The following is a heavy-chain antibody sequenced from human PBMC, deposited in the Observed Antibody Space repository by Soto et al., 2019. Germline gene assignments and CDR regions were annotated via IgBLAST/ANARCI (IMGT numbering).Heavy chain of an antibody. Sequence: GGSLRLSCAASGFTFSSYAMSWVRQAPGKGLEWVSAISGSGGSTYYADSVKGRFTISRDNSKNTLYLQMNSLRAEDTAVYYCAKSADTAMADYYYYYMDVWGKGTTVTVSS. CDR3: AKSADTAMADYYYYYMDV. CDR1: GFTFSSYA. V-gene: IGHV3-23*01. D-gene: IGHD5-18*01. J-gene: IGHJ6*03. CDR2: ISGSGGST.